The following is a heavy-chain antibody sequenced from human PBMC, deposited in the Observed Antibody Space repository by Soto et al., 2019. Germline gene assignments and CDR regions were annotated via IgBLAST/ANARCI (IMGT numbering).Heavy chain of an antibody. J-gene: IGHJ4*02. V-gene: IGHV1-18*01. CDR1: GYTFTSYG. D-gene: IGHD1-26*01. CDR3: ARLVDDSGSYGTNFDY. Sequence: GASVKVSCKASGYTFTSYGISWVRQAPGQGLEWMGWISAYNGNTNYAQKLQGRVTMTTDTSTSTAYMELRSLRSDDTAVYYCARLVDDSGSYGTNFDYWGQGTLVTVSS. CDR2: ISAYNGNT.